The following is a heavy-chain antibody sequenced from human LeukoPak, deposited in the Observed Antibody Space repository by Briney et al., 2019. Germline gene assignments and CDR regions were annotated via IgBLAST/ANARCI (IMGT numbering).Heavy chain of an antibody. Sequence: GGSLRLSCAASGFTFSSYEMNWVRQAPGKGLEWISYISSSGSTIYYADSVKGRFTISRDNAKNSLYLQMNSLRAEDTAVYFCARESLGLCFGSVPGGQGTLATVSS. CDR2: ISSSGSTI. J-gene: IGHJ5*02. V-gene: IGHV3-48*03. CDR3: ARESLGLCFGSVP. CDR1: GFTFSSYE. D-gene: IGHD3-10*01.